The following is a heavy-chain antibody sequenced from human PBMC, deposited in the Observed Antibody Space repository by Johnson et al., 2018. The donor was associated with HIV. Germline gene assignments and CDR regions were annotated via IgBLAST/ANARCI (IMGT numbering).Heavy chain of an antibody. V-gene: IGHV3-74*01. Sequence: EVQLVESGGGLVQPGGSLRLSCAASGFTFSSYWMHWVRQAPGKGLVWVSRINSDGSSTSYADSVKGRFTISRDNSTTTLYLQMNSLRAEDTAVYYCARDFGGYYDSSGYYYEWCDAFDIWGQGTMVTVSS. CDR2: INSDGSST. CDR3: ARDFGGYYDSSGYYYEWCDAFDI. D-gene: IGHD3-22*01. CDR1: GFTFSSYW. J-gene: IGHJ3*02.